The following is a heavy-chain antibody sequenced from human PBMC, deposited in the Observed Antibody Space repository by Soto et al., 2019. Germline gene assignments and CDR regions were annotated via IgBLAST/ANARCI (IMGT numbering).Heavy chain of an antibody. CDR2: IYYSGST. CDR3: ARADYGDYVGYFDY. J-gene: IGHJ4*02. V-gene: IGHV4-61*01. CDR1: GGSVSSCSYY. Sequence: QVQLQESGPGLVKPSETLSLTCTVSGGSVSSCSYYWSWIRQLPGKGLEWIGYIYYSGSTNYNPSHKSRVTISVDTSKNQFSLKLSSVTAADTAVYYCARADYGDYVGYFDYWGQGTLVTVSS. D-gene: IGHD4-17*01.